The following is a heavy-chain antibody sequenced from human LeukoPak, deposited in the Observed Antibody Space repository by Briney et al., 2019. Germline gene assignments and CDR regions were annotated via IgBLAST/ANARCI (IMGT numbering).Heavy chain of an antibody. V-gene: IGHV4-38-2*02. J-gene: IGHJ4*02. D-gene: IGHD3-3*01. CDR3: ARGAEYYAIWRGYAGYSDY. Sequence: TLSLTXTVSGYSXSNGYYWGWIRPPPGKGLEWVGSISHRGSTYYNPSLRSRITISLDRSKQKFSLKLTSVTAADTAVYFCARGAEYYAIWRGYAGYSDYWGQGISVTVSS. CDR2: ISHRGST. CDR1: GYSXSNGYY.